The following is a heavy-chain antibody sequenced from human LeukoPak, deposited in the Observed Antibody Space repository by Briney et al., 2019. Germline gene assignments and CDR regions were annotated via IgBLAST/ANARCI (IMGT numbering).Heavy chain of an antibody. J-gene: IGHJ6*02. D-gene: IGHD3-10*01. CDR1: GYTFTSYG. CDR2: ISAKEGKT. V-gene: IGHV1-18*01. Sequence: ASVTVSCKASGYTFTSYGISWVRQAPGQGIEWMGWISAKEGKTNYAKKLQGRVTMPTATSTSTAYMELRSLRSDDTAVYYCARDPYYGSGTLVLWYYYCMDVWGQGTTVTVSS. CDR3: ARDPYYGSGTLVLWYYYCMDV.